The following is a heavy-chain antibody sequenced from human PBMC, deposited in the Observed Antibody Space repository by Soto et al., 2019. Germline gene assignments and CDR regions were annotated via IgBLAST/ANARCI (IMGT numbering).Heavy chain of an antibody. V-gene: IGHV3-30*03. D-gene: IGHD3-22*01. CDR3: AGAEYRFGYCFVY. CDR1: RFTFSGYG. Sequence: GGSLRLSCAASRFTFSGYGMHWVRQAPGKGLEWVAVISYDESNKYYADSVKGRFTISRDNANKLLYLQMNSLRAEDTAVYYCAGAEYRFGYCFVYWGQGTLVTVSS. CDR2: ISYDESNK. J-gene: IGHJ4*01.